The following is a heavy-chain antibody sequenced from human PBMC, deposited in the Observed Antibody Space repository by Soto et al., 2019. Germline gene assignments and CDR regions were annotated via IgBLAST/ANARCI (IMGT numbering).Heavy chain of an antibody. V-gene: IGHV3-30-3*01. CDR2: ISYDGSNK. J-gene: IGHJ6*02. Sequence: GGSVRLSCAASGFTFSSYAMHWVRQAPGKGLEWVAVISYDGSNKYYADSVKGRFTISRDNSKNTLYLQMNSLRAEDTAVYYCARDDWSGYYYYYGMDVWGQGTTVTVSS. CDR1: GFTFSSYA. CDR3: ARDDWSGYYYYYGMDV. D-gene: IGHD3-3*01.